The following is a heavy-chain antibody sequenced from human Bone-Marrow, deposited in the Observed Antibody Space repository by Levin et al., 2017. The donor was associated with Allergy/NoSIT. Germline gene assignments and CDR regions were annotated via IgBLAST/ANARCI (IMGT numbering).Heavy chain of an antibody. Sequence: GASVKVSCKSSEGTFSSYAISWVRQAPGQGLEWMGGILPLHGPASYGQRLEGRGTITADRSTVTVYMELRSLRSDDTAVYYCARGHQGVDTVTTPGAPHFDSWGQGTLITVSS. CDR3: ARGHQGVDTVTTPGAPHFDS. D-gene: IGHD5-18*01. CDR1: EGTFSSYA. J-gene: IGHJ4*02. V-gene: IGHV1-69*10. CDR2: ILPLHGPA.